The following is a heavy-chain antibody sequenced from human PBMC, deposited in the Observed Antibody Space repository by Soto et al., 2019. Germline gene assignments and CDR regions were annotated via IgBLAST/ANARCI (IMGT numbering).Heavy chain of an antibody. Sequence: GESLKISCKGSGYNFATYWIAWVRQMPGRGLEYMGTIYSSKSKTIYSPSFQGLVTISADTSLNTAYLQWGSLRASDTATYYCAGGFTGSAGRFDPWGQGTVVTVSS. V-gene: IGHV5-51*01. CDR3: AGGFTGSAGRFDP. CDR2: IYSSKSKT. D-gene: IGHD2-8*02. CDR1: GYNFATYW. J-gene: IGHJ5*02.